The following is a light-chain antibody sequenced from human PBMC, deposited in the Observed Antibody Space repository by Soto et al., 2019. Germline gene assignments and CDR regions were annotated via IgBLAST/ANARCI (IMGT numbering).Light chain of an antibody. V-gene: IGKV3-20*01. Sequence: EIVLTQSPDTLSLSPGERATLSCRASQSISSSYLAWYQQKPGQAPRLLVYDASFRATGIPDRFSGSGSGTDFTLTISRLEPEDFAVYYCQQYGSSGTFGQGTKVDIK. CDR2: DAS. J-gene: IGKJ1*01. CDR3: QQYGSSGT. CDR1: QSISSSY.